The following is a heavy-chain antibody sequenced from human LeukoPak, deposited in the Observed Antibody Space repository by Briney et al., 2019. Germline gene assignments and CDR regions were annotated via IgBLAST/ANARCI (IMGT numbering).Heavy chain of an antibody. CDR1: GYSFSTYW. CDR2: IYPGDSDT. V-gene: IGHV5-51*01. Sequence: GESLKISCKGSGYSFSTYWIGWVRQMPGKDLEWMGFIYPGDSDTRYSPSFQGQVTISADKSITTAYLQWSSLKASDTAMYYCAKVVELATLTGDSYTYSYHMDVWGKGTAVTVSS. D-gene: IGHD5-24*01. CDR3: AKVVELATLTGDSYTYSYHMDV. J-gene: IGHJ6*03.